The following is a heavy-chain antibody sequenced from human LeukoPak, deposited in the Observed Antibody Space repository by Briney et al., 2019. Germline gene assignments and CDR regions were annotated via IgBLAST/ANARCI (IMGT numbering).Heavy chain of an antibody. CDR1: GFTFSNYW. CDR3: AKDTSGYSYGSGYYYYGMDV. CDR2: IKRDESEQ. V-gene: IGHV3-7*03. J-gene: IGHJ6*02. Sequence: GGSLRLSCAASGFTFSNYWMSWVRQAPGKGLEWVADIKRDESEQHYVDSVKGRFTISRDNAKNSLYLQMNSLRAEDTALYYCAKDTSGYSYGSGYYYYGMDVWGQGTTVTVSS. D-gene: IGHD5-18*01.